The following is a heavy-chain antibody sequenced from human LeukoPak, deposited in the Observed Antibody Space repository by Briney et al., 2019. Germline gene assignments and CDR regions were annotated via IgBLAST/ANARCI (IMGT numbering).Heavy chain of an antibody. CDR1: GYTFSSNW. D-gene: IGHD1-26*01. CDR3: ARHRVGIYSRNHAFDI. J-gene: IGHJ3*02. V-gene: IGHV5-51*01. Sequence: GESLKIFCKGSGYTFSSNWIGWVRQMPGKGLEWMGIIYPGDSDTRYSPSLQGQVTISADKSSSNAYLQWSSLKASDTAMYYCARHRVGIYSRNHAFDIWGQGTMVTVSS. CDR2: IYPGDSDT.